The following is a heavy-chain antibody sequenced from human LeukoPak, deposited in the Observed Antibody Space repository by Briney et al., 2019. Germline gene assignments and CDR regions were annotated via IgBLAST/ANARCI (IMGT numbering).Heavy chain of an antibody. V-gene: IGHV4-34*01. CDR3: ATLSRGY. J-gene: IGHJ4*02. D-gene: IGHD2/OR15-2a*01. Sequence: SETLSLTCAVYGGSFSGYYWSWIRQPPGKGLEWIGEINHSGSTNYNPSLKSRVTISVDTSKNQFSLKLSSVTAADTAVYYCATLSRGYWGQGTLVTVSS. CDR1: GGSFSGYY. CDR2: INHSGST.